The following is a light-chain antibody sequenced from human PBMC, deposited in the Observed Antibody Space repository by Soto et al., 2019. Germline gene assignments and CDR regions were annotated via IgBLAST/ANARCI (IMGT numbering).Light chain of an antibody. V-gene: IGLV1-40*01. J-gene: IGLJ2*01. CDR3: QSYDNGLSASV. Sequence: QSVLTQPPSVSGAPGQRVTISCTGSSSNIGAGHVVNWYQQFPGRAPNLLIYGSSNRPSGVPDRFSGSKSGTSASLAITGLQAEDEADYYCQSYDNGLSASVFGGGTKLTVL. CDR2: GSS. CDR1: SSNIGAGHV.